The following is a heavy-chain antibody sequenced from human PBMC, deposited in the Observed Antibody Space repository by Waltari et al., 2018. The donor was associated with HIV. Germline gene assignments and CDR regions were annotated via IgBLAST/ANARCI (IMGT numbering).Heavy chain of an antibody. CDR2: ISNSGATT. CDR1: GSSISGHV. V-gene: IGHV3-23*01. J-gene: IGHJ3*01. CDR3: AKQCSTSFFSGFFV. D-gene: IGHD3-22*01. Sequence: EVQLLESGGGLVEGGGSLRLSCVASGSSISGHVMSWVRQAPGRGLEWVSLISNSGATTLYADSVKGRFIISRDNFRNTLSLQMNSLRAEDTALYYCAKQCSTSFFSGFFVWGQGTMVTVSS.